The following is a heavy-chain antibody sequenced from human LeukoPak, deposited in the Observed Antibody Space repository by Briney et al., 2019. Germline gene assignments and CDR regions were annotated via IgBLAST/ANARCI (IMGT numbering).Heavy chain of an antibody. D-gene: IGHD1-1*01. V-gene: IGHV3-11*01. Sequence: GGSLRLSCAVSGLTFSDYYMSWIRQAPGKGLEWLSYISSGGDTIYYADSVQGRFTISRDNAKNSLYLQINSLRAEDTALYYCARNAPFRNDGWPLFDHWGQGTLVTVSS. CDR1: GLTFSDYY. J-gene: IGHJ4*02. CDR3: ARNAPFRNDGWPLFDH. CDR2: ISSGGDTI.